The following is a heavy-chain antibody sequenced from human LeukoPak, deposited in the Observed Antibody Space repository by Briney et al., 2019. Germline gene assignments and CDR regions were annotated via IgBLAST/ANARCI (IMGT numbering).Heavy chain of an antibody. D-gene: IGHD3-22*01. J-gene: IGHJ6*03. V-gene: IGHV4-61*08. CDR1: GGSISSGDYY. CDR2: IYYSGST. CDR3: ARADYDSSGAYYYYYYMDV. Sequence: PSETLSLTCTVSGGSISSGDYYWSWIRQPPGKGLEWIGYIYYSGSTNYNPSLKSRVTISVDTSKNQFSLKLSSVTAADTAVYYCARADYDSSGAYYYYYYMDVWGKRTTVTVSS.